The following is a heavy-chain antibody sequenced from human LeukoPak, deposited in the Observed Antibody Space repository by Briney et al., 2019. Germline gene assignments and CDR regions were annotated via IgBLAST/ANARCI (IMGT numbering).Heavy chain of an antibody. J-gene: IGHJ4*02. CDR1: GFTFSIYW. D-gene: IGHD3-10*01. V-gene: IGHV3-7*01. CDR2: IKQDGSEK. CDR3: ARGSPYFYGTDLDY. Sequence: GGSLRLSRAASGFTFSIYWMTWVRQAPGKGLEWVANIKQDGSEKYYVDSVKGRFTISRDNAKNSLYLQMNSLRAEDTAVYYCARGSPYFYGTDLDYWGQGTLVTVSS.